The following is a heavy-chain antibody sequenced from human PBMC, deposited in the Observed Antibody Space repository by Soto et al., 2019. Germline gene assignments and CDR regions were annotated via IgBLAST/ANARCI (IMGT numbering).Heavy chain of an antibody. D-gene: IGHD2-2*01. Sequence: PGGSLRLSCAASGFTFSSYAMSWVRQAPGKGLEWVSAISGSGGSTYYADSVKGRFTISRDNSKNTLYLQMNSLRAEDTAVYYCAKGYCSSTSCHYYYYYGMDVWGQGTTVTVSS. V-gene: IGHV3-23*01. CDR3: AKGYCSSTSCHYYYYYGMDV. CDR2: ISGSGGST. J-gene: IGHJ6*02. CDR1: GFTFSSYA.